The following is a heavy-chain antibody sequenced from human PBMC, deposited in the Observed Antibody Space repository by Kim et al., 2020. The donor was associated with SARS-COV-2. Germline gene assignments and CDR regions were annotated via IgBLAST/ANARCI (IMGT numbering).Heavy chain of an antibody. D-gene: IGHD4-4*01. CDR3: ARHSQTQVGLIYSYAMDV. CDR1: GDSISSYY. J-gene: IGHJ6*02. CDR2: IHNNGKT. Sequence: SETLSLTCTVSGDSISSYYWSWVRQSPEKRLEWIAYIHNNGKTNSDLSLRPRLTISMDTSKSQLSLKLNSVTAADTAVYYCARHSQTQVGLIYSYAMDVWGPGTKVTVSS. V-gene: IGHV4-59*08.